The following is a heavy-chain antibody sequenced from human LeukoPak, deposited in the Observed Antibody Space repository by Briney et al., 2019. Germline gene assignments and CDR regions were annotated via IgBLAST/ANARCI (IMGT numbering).Heavy chain of an antibody. CDR3: AKRLRSQSFDY. Sequence: GGSLRLSCSVSGFTFSSYAMTCVRQAPGKGLEWVSAIDDSGGSTYYADSVKGRFTISRDNSKNTLYLQMDSLRAEDTAVYYCAKRLRSQSFDYWGQGTLDTVSS. V-gene: IGHV3-23*01. D-gene: IGHD5-12*01. J-gene: IGHJ4*02. CDR2: IDDSGGST. CDR1: GFTFSSYA.